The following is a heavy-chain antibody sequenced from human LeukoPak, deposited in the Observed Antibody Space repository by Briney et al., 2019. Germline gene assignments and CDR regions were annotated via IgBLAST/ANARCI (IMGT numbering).Heavy chain of an antibody. CDR3: ARDQVSMVRGVPDY. CDR2: ISAYNGNT. D-gene: IGHD3-10*01. CDR1: GYTFTSYG. Sequence: ASVKVSCKASGYTFTSYGISWVRQAPGQGLEWMGWISAYNGNTNYAQKLQGRVTMTTDTSTSTAYMGLRSLRSDDTAVYYCARDQVSMVRGVPDYWGQGTLVTVSS. J-gene: IGHJ4*02. V-gene: IGHV1-18*04.